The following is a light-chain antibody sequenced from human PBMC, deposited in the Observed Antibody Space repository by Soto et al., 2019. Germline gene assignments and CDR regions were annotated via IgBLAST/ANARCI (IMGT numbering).Light chain of an antibody. J-gene: IGKJ2*01. CDR1: QSISSY. CDR3: QQSYTTPYT. Sequence: DIQMTQSPSSLSASVGDRVTITCRASQSISSYLNWYQQKPGKAPNILIYDSSRLQSGVPSRFSGSRSGTDFTLTISSLTPRDFATYNCQQSYTTPYTFGQATKMEIK. CDR2: DSS. V-gene: IGKV1-39*01.